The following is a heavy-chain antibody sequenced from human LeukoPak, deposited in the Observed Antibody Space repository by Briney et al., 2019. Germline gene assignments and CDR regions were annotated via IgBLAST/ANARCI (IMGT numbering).Heavy chain of an antibody. CDR2: INGDGSST. Sequence: GGSLRLSCAASGITFSNYWMHWVRQAPGKGLVWVSRINGDGSSTNYADSVRGRFTISRDNAKNSLYLQMNSLRAEDTAVYYCARGGFGELFSSDYWGQGTLVTVSS. V-gene: IGHV3-74*01. J-gene: IGHJ4*02. D-gene: IGHD3-10*01. CDR3: ARGGFGELFSSDY. CDR1: GITFSNYW.